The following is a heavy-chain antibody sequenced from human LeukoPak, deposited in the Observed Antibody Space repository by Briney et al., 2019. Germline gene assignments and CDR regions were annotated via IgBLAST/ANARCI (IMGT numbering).Heavy chain of an antibody. CDR1: GGSISSYY. J-gene: IGHJ4*02. CDR3: ARVGYYCSGGSCYSRPFDY. D-gene: IGHD2-15*01. Sequence: SETLSLTCTVSGGSISSYYWSWIRQPPGKGLEWIGYLYDSGSTNYNPSLKSRVTISVDTSKNQFSLKVSSVTAADTAVYYCARVGYYCSGGSCYSRPFDYWGQGTLVTVSS. CDR2: LYDSGST. V-gene: IGHV4-59*12.